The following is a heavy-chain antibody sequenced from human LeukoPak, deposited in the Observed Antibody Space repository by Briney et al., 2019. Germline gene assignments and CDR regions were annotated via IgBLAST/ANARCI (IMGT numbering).Heavy chain of an antibody. CDR3: ARSGYMYYYDSSGYYAY. CDR1: GYTFTSYG. Sequence: GASVKVSCKASGYTFTSYGISWVRQAPGQGLEWMGGIIPIFGTANYAQKFQGRVTITADESTSTAYMELSSLRSEDTAVYYCARSGYMYYYDSSGYYAYWGQGTLVTVSS. J-gene: IGHJ4*02. D-gene: IGHD3-22*01. V-gene: IGHV1-69*13. CDR2: IIPIFGTA.